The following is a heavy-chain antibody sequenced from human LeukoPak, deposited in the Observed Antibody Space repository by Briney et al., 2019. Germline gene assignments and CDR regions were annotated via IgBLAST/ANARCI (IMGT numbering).Heavy chain of an antibody. V-gene: IGHV3-11*01. CDR3: SRDPMRLDG. D-gene: IGHD2-2*01. CDR1: GYTFTDTY. CDR2: ISPSGTDI. J-gene: IGHJ4*02. Sequence: GGSLRLSRAVSGYTFTDTYMTWIRQAPGKGLEPLSYISPSGTDISYADSVKCRFTISSDNAKNSLYLQMQSLRAEDTAEYYFSRDPMRLDGWGQRSLVTVS.